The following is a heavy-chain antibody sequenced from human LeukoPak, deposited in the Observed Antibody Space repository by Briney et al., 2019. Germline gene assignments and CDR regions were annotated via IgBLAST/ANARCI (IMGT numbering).Heavy chain of an antibody. Sequence: PSETPSLTCTVSGGSISSYYWGWIRQSPGKGLEWIGYIYYSGSTDYNPSLKSRVTISVDTSKNQFSLKLSSVTAADTAVYYCARDPIRITMIVVPRWAFDIWGQGTMVTVSS. D-gene: IGHD3-22*01. CDR1: GGSISSYY. V-gene: IGHV4-59*12. CDR2: IYYSGST. J-gene: IGHJ3*02. CDR3: ARDPIRITMIVVPRWAFDI.